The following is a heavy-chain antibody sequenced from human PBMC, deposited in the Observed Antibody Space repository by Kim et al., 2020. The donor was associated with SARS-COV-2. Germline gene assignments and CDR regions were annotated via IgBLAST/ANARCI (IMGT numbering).Heavy chain of an antibody. CDR3: ARHAPYSSGWYGNDAFDI. J-gene: IGHJ3*02. V-gene: IGHV4-59*08. D-gene: IGHD6-19*01. CDR1: GGSISSYY. CDR2: IYYSGST. Sequence: SETLSLTCTVSGGSISSYYWSWIRQPPGKGLEWIGYIYYSGSTNYNPSLKSRVTISVDTSKNQFSLKLSSVTAADTAVYYCARHAPYSSGWYGNDAFDIWGQGTMVTVSS.